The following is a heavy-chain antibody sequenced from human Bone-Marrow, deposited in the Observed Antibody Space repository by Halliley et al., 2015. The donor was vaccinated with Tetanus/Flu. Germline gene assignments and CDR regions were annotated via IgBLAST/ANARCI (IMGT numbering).Heavy chain of an antibody. Sequence: GWIGETDHSGAPGYKPSPKSRVTIPGDPSKNQFSLKLSSVTAADTAVYYCAKEGRGSKGVDVWGQGTMVTVSS. CDR3: AKEGRGSKGVDV. V-gene: IGHV4-34*01. CDR2: TDHSGAP. J-gene: IGHJ6*02. D-gene: IGHD4-4*01.